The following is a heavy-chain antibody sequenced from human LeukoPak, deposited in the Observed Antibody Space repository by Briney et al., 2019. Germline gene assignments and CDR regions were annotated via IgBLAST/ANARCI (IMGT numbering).Heavy chain of an antibody. CDR3: ARTPFTMVRGVPSVFFDY. J-gene: IGHJ4*02. CDR2: ISSSGSTI. Sequence: PGGSLRLSCAASGFTFSSYEMNWVRQAPGKGREWVSYISSSGSTIYYADSVKGRFTISRDNAKNSLYLQMNSLRAEDTAVYYCARTPFTMVRGVPSVFFDYWGQGTLVTVSS. CDR1: GFTFSSYE. V-gene: IGHV3-48*03. D-gene: IGHD3-10*01.